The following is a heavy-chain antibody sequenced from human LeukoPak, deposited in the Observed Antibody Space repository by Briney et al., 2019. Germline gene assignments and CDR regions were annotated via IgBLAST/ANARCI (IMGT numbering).Heavy chain of an antibody. J-gene: IGHJ4*02. CDR2: MNPSSGNT. CDR3: ARSGIAVAGTIFDY. D-gene: IGHD6-19*01. CDR1: GYTFTSYD. V-gene: IGHV1-8*01. Sequence: AASVKVSCKASGYTFTSYDINWVRQATGQGLEWLGWMNPSSGNTGYAQKFQGRVTMTRDTSISTAYMELSSLRSEDTAVYYCARSGIAVAGTIFDYWGQGTLVTVSS.